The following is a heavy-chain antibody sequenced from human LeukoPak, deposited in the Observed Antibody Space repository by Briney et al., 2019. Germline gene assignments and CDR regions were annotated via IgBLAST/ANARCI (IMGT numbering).Heavy chain of an antibody. CDR2: INQIRGT. D-gene: IGHD6-6*01. V-gene: IGHV4-34*01. Sequence: SETLSLTCAVYGGSFSGYYWSWIRQPPGKGLEWIGEINQIRGTFYNPSLKRRVTISEDMSRNQVSLKLASVTAADTAVYYCARGGVAARLAYWGQGTLVTVSS. CDR3: ARGGVAARLAY. CDR1: GGSFSGYY. J-gene: IGHJ4*02.